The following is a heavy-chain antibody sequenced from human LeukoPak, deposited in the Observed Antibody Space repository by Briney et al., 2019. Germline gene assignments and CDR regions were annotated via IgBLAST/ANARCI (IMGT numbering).Heavy chain of an antibody. CDR3: ARDHGRVAAAGTELVY. CDR1: GGTFSSYA. CDR2: SSGYSGNT. D-gene: IGHD6-13*01. Sequence: ASLTLSCKASGGTFSSYAISWVRQAPGQGLEWMGWSSGYSGNTNYARKLQGRVTMTTDTSTRTAYMELRSLRSDDTAMYYCARDHGRVAAAGTELVYWGQGTLVTVSS. J-gene: IGHJ4*02. V-gene: IGHV1-18*01.